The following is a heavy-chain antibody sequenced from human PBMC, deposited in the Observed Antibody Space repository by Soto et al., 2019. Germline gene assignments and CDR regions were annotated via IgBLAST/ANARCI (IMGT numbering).Heavy chain of an antibody. V-gene: IGHV4-39*01. J-gene: IGHJ5*02. D-gene: IGHD3-9*01. CDR1: GGSISSSSYC. CDR2: MYYSGST. CDR3: ASTIFPPSNWFDP. Sequence: QLQLQESGPGLVKPSETLSLTCTVSGGSISSSSYCWGWIRQPPGKGLEWIGSMYYSGSTYYNPSLKSRVTISINPSKNQFSLKLSSVTAADTAVYYCASTIFPPSNWFDPWGQGTLVTVSS.